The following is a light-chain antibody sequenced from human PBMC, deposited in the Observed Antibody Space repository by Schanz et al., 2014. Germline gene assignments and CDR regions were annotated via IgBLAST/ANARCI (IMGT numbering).Light chain of an antibody. CDR2: GVS. Sequence: QSALTQPASVSGSPGQSITISCTGTSSDVGGYKFVSWYQQHPGKAPKLMIYGVSDRPSGVSNRFSGSKSGNTASLTISGLQPEDEADYYCSSYTSSSPWVFGGGTKLTVL. V-gene: IGLV2-14*01. CDR3: SSYTSSSPWV. CDR1: SSDVGGYKF. J-gene: IGLJ3*02.